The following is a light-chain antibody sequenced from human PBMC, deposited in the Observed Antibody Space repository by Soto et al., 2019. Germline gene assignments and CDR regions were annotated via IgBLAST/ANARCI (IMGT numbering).Light chain of an antibody. CDR3: QQRSNWPPIT. CDR2: DAS. Sequence: EIVLTQSRATLSLSPGERATLSCRASQSVSSYLAWYQQKPGQAPRLLIYDASNRTTGIPDRFSGSGPGTDFTLTISRLEPEDFAVYYCQQRSNWPPITFGQGTRLENK. V-gene: IGKV3-11*01. CDR1: QSVSSY. J-gene: IGKJ5*01.